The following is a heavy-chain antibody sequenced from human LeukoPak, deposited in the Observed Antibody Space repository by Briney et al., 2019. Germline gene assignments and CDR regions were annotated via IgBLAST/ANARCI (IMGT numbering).Heavy chain of an antibody. CDR3: AKKEAMIRGVPYYYDF. CDR1: GFTFSSYV. J-gene: IGHJ4*02. CDR2: ISGSGDDT. D-gene: IGHD3-10*01. V-gene: IGHV3-23*01. Sequence: PGGSLRLSCSASGFTFSSYVMTWVRQAPGQGLEWVSAISGSGDDTYYADSVKGRFTISRDNSKNTLSLQMNSLRAEDTAVYYCAKKEAMIRGVPYYYDFWGQGTLVTVSS.